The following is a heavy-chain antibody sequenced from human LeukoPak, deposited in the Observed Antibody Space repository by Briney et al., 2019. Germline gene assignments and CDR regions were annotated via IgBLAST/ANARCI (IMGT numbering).Heavy chain of an antibody. CDR3: AKVAGYCSGGSCYPPPYDALDI. D-gene: IGHD2-15*01. J-gene: IGHJ3*02. CDR1: GFTFSSYA. Sequence: GGSLRLSCAASGFTFSSYAMSWVRQAPGKGLEWVSAISGSGGSTYYADSVKGRFTISRDNSKNTLYLQMNSLRAEDTAVYYCAKVAGYCSGGSCYPPPYDALDIWGQGTMVTVSS. CDR2: ISGSGGST. V-gene: IGHV3-23*01.